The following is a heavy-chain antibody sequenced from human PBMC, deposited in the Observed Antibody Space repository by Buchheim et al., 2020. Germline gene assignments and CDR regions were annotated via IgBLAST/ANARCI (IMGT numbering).Heavy chain of an antibody. V-gene: IGHV3-21*01. Sequence: EVQLVESGGGLVKPGGSLRLSCAASGFTFSSYSMNWVRQAPGKGLEWVSSISSSSSYIYYADSVKGRFTISRDNAKNSLYRKMKRLRPEDTAVYFCDGALFRSAFDYWGQGTL. J-gene: IGHJ4*02. CDR2: ISSSSSYI. D-gene: IGHD3-10*01. CDR3: DGALFRSAFDY. CDR1: GFTFSSYS.